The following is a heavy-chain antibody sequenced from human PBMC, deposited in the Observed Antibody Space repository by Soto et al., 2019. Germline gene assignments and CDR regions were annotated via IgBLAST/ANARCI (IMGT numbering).Heavy chain of an antibody. CDR1: GGTFSTYA. CDR2: IIPMFGTA. D-gene: IGHD5-18*01. V-gene: IGHV1-69*12. CDR3: ASGIQLWLRRINNGYSG. J-gene: IGHJ4*02. Sequence: QVQLVQSGAEVKKPESSVKVSCKAPGGTFSTYAISGVRQAPGQGLEWMGGIIPMFGTANYAQRFQDRVTITALESTNTVYMELSSLRSEDTAVYFCASGIQLWLRRINNGYSGWGQGTLVTVSS.